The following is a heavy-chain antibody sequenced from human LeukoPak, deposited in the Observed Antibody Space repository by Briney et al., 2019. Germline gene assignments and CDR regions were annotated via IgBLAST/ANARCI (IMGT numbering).Heavy chain of an antibody. V-gene: IGHV4-31*03. CDR2: IYHSGST. Sequence: PSHTLSLTCTVSGGSISSGGYYWSWIRQHPGKGLEWIGYIYHSGSTYYNPSPKSRVIISVDTSKTQFSLKLSSVTAADTAVYYCARAHITQGVVDGFDIWGQGTMVTVSS. CDR3: ARAHITQGVVDGFDI. D-gene: IGHD3-10*01. CDR1: GGSISSGGYY. J-gene: IGHJ3*02.